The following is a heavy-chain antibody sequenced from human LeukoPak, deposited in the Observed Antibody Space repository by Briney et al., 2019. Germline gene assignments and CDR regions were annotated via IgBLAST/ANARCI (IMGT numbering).Heavy chain of an antibody. CDR1: GGSISRSNW. Sequence: SETLSLTCTVSGGSISRSNWWSWVRQPPGKGLEWIGEIYHTGSTNYNPSLKSRVTISVDTSKNQFSLKLSSVTAADTAVYYCARVLAVAGHYYFDYWGQGTLVTVSS. J-gene: IGHJ4*02. V-gene: IGHV4-4*02. D-gene: IGHD6-19*01. CDR2: IYHTGST. CDR3: ARVLAVAGHYYFDY.